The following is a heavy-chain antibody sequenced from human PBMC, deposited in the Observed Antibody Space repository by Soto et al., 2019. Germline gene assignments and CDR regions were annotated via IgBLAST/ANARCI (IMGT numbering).Heavy chain of an antibody. Sequence: SLKICCAASGFTFDDYAMHWVRQAPGKGLEWVSGISWNSGSIGYADSVKGRFTISRDNAKNSLYLQMNSLRAEDTALYYCAKGKAGYVTAFDIWGQGTMVTVSS. V-gene: IGHV3-9*01. CDR1: GFTFDDYA. CDR3: AKGKAGYVTAFDI. D-gene: IGHD5-12*01. J-gene: IGHJ3*02. CDR2: ISWNSGSI.